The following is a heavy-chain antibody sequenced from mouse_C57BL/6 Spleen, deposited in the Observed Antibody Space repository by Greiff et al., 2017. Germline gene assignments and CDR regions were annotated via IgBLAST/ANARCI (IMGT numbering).Heavy chain of an antibody. CDR1: GFTIRDYG. CDR2: ISSGSSTI. CDR3: ARPWRCYYDYEEAMDY. D-gene: IGHD2-4*01. J-gene: IGHJ4*01. Sequence: EVMLVESGGGLVKPGGSLKLSCAASGFTIRDYGMHWVRQAPEKGLEWVAYISSGSSTIYYAATVQGRFTISRDNAKNTLFLQMTSLRAEDTAMYYCARPWRCYYDYEEAMDYWGQGTSVTVSS. V-gene: IGHV5-17*01.